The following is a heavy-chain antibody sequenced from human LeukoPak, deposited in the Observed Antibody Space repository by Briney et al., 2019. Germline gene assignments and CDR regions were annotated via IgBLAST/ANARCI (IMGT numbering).Heavy chain of an antibody. Sequence: SETLSLTCTVSGVSISSSNSYWGWIRQPPGKGLEWIGSIYYSGSTYYNPSLKSRVTISVDTSKNQFSLKLSSVTAADTAVYYCARERTGYYYDSSGYYNYWGQGTLVTVSS. CDR1: GVSISSSNSY. CDR2: IYYSGST. J-gene: IGHJ4*02. CDR3: ARERTGYYYDSSGYYNY. D-gene: IGHD3-22*01. V-gene: IGHV4-39*07.